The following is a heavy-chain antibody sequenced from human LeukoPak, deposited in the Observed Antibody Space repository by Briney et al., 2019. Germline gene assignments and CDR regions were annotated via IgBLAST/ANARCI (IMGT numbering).Heavy chain of an antibody. D-gene: IGHD2-2*01. CDR1: GFTFSSYW. CDR3: ARDTPVVVPSYFDY. J-gene: IGHJ4*02. V-gene: IGHV3-7*01. CDR2: IKQDGSEK. Sequence: GGSLRLSCAASGFTFSSYWMSWVRQAPGKGLEWVANIKQDGSEKYYVDSVKGRFTISRDNAKNSLYLQMNSLRAEDTAVYYCARDTPVVVPSYFDYWGQGTLVTVSS.